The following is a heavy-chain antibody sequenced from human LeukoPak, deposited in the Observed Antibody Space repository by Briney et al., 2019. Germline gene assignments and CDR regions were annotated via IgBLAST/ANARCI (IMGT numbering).Heavy chain of an antibody. J-gene: IGHJ4*02. CDR2: ISSSSSYI. V-gene: IGHV3-21*04. D-gene: IGHD3-16*01. CDR3: AKEGEWAPGDYFDY. CDR1: GFTFSSYS. Sequence: PGGSLRLSCAASGFTFSSYSMNWVRQAPGKGLEWVSSISSSSSYIYYADSVKGRFTISRDNAKNSLYLQMNSLRAEDTAVYYCAKEGEWAPGDYFDYWGQGTLVTVSS.